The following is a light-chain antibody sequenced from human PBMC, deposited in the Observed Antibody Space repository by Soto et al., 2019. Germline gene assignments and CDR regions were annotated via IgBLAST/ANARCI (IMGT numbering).Light chain of an antibody. CDR3: QTWGPGIQV. Sequence: QLVLTQSPSASASLGASVKLTCTLSSGHSSYAIAWHQQQPEKGPRYLMKVNSDGSHNKGDGIPDRFSGSSSGAERYLTISSLQSEDEADYYCQTWGPGIQVFGGGTKLTVL. CDR2: VNSDGSH. V-gene: IGLV4-69*01. J-gene: IGLJ3*02. CDR1: SGHSSYA.